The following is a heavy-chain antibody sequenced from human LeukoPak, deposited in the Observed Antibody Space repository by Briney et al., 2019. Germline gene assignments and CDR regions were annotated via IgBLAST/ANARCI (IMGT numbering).Heavy chain of an antibody. CDR1: GGSISINTYY. CDR2: IYSSGST. V-gene: IGHV4-39*01. J-gene: IGHJ3*02. Sequence: SETLSLTCTVSGGSISINTYYWGWIRQPPGKGLEWIGSIYSSGSTYYNPSLKSRVTISVDTSKNQFSLKLTSVTAADTAMYYCARGPRWEPLKWGAFDIWGQGTMVTVSS. D-gene: IGHD1-26*01. CDR3: ARGPRWEPLKWGAFDI.